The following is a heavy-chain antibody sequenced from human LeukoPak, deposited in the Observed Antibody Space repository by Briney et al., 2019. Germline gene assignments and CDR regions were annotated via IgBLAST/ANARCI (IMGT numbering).Heavy chain of an antibody. CDR1: GYTFTGYY. CDR3: AREITKGSGSYYKHGGLGY. J-gene: IGHJ4*02. CDR2: INPNSGGT. V-gene: IGHV1-2*02. Sequence: GASVKVSCKASGYTFTGYYMHWVRQAPGQGLEWMGWINPNSGGTNYAQKFQGRVTMTRDTSISTAYMELSRLRSDDTAVYYCAREITKGSGSYYKHGGLGYWGQGTLVTVSS. D-gene: IGHD3-10*01.